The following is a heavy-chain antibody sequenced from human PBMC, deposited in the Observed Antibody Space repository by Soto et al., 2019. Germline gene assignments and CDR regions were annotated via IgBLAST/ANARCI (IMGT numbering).Heavy chain of an antibody. CDR3: VGDVRAGSYRFDY. V-gene: IGHV4-59*08. J-gene: IGHJ4*02. Sequence: ASETLSFTCTVSGDSINNYYWNWIRQPPGKGLEWIVYYYYSGTNYNPSLKSRVTISVDTAKNQFSLRLRSVTAADTAVYYCVGDVRAGSYRFDYWGQGTLVTVSS. D-gene: IGHD1-26*01. CDR2: YYYSGT. CDR1: GDSINNYY.